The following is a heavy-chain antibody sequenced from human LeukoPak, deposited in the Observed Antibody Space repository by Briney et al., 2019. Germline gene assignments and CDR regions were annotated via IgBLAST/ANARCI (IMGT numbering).Heavy chain of an antibody. J-gene: IGHJ6*03. CDR2: IIPIFGTA. CDR3: ARGLRDIVSHMDF. Sequence: SVKVSCKASGGTFSSYAISWVRQAPGQGLEWMGGIIPIFGTANYAQKFQGRVTITTDESTSTAYMELSSLRSEDTAVYYCARGLRDIVSHMDFWGKGTTVTVSS. CDR1: GGTFSSYA. V-gene: IGHV1-69*05. D-gene: IGHD2-15*01.